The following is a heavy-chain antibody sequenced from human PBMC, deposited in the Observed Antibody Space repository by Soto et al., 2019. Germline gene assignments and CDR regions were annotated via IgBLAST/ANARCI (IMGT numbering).Heavy chain of an antibody. V-gene: IGHV1-69*01. J-gene: IGHJ4*02. Sequence: QVQLVQSGAEVKKTGSSVKVSCKASGGNFNTFGFSWVRQAPGQGLEWMGGIIPFFGTAKYSQKFEDKITITADESTNTVYMDLSSLTFEDTAIYYCARSAPMEAGDKYYYDFWGQGALITVSS. CDR2: IIPFFGTA. CDR1: GGNFNTFG. CDR3: ARSAPMEAGDKYYYDF. D-gene: IGHD3-16*01.